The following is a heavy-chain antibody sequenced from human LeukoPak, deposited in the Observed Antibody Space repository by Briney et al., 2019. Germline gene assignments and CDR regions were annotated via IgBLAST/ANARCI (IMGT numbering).Heavy chain of an antibody. D-gene: IGHD3-22*01. CDR2: ISGSGGTT. CDR1: GFTFSSYA. V-gene: IGHV3-23*01. Sequence: SWGSLRLSCEVSGFTFSSYAMSWVRQAPGKGLEWVSAISGSGGTTNYADSVKGRLTISRDNSQNTLYLQMNSLRAEDTAVYYCAKRTPYSSGSYYFDYWGQGTLVTVSS. J-gene: IGHJ4*02. CDR3: AKRTPYSSGSYYFDY.